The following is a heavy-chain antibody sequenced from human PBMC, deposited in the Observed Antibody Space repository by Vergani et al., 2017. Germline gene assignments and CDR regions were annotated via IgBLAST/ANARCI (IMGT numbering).Heavy chain of an antibody. D-gene: IGHD6-13*01. CDR3: ARVPSIAAAGTGDYYYYGMDV. CDR2: IYPGDSHT. Sequence: EVQLVQSGAEVKKPGESLKISCKGSGYSFTSYWIGWVRQMPGKGLEWMGIIYPGDSHTRYSPSFQGQVTISADKSISTAYLQWSSLKASDTAMYYCARVPSIAAAGTGDYYYYGMDVWGQGTTVTVSS. J-gene: IGHJ6*02. V-gene: IGHV5-51*01. CDR1: GYSFTSYW.